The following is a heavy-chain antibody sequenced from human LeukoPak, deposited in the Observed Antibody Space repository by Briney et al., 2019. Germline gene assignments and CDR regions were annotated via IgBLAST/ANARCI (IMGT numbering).Heavy chain of an antibody. D-gene: IGHD3-22*01. CDR3: ARNPLDYYDSSGYYNH. V-gene: IGHV1-18*01. CDR2: ISAYNGNT. CDR1: GGTFSSYA. J-gene: IGHJ4*02. Sequence: ASVKVSCKASGGTFSSYAISWVRQAPGQGLEWMGWISAYNGNTNYAQKLQGRVTMTTDTSTSTAYMELRSLRSDDTAVYYCARNPLDYYDSSGYYNHWGQGTLVTVSS.